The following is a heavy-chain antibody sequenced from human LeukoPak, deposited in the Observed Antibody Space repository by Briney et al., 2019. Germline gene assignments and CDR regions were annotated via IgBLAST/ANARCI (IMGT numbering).Heavy chain of an antibody. CDR1: GYSISSGYY. J-gene: IGHJ4*02. CDR2: IYHSGST. D-gene: IGHD2-2*01. Sequence: SETLSLTCTVSGYSISSGYYWGWIRQPPGKGLEWIGSIYHSGSTYYNPSLKSRVTISVDTSDNHFSLKLSSVTAADTAVYYCARGAKCSSTSCSSDYWGQGTLVTVSS. V-gene: IGHV4-38-2*02. CDR3: ARGAKCSSTSCSSDY.